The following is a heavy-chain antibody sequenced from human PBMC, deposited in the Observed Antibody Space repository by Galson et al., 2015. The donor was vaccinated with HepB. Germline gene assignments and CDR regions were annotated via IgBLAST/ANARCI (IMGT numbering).Heavy chain of an antibody. CDR3: ARERIGIAAGGDAFDI. V-gene: IGHV3-33*01. Sequence: SLRLSCAASGFTFSSYGMHWVRQAPGKGLEWVAVIWYDGSNKYYADSVKGRFTIFRDNSKNTLYLQMNSLRAEDTAVYYCARERIGIAAGGDAFDIWGQGTMVTVSS. J-gene: IGHJ3*02. D-gene: IGHD6-13*01. CDR1: GFTFSSYG. CDR2: IWYDGSNK.